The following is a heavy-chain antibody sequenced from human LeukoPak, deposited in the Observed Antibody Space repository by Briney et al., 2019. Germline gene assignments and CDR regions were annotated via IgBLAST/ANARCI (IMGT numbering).Heavy chain of an antibody. CDR3: AKNSGSYYVGFDY. CDR2: ISSSGSGGNT. D-gene: IGHD1-26*01. J-gene: IGHJ4*02. Sequence: GGSLRLSCSASGVTLSNYAMSWARQAPGKGLEWVSGISSSGSGGNTYYADSVKGRFTISRDNSKNTLYLQMNSLRAEDTAVYYCAKNSGSYYVGFDYWGQGTLVTVSS. V-gene: IGHV3-23*01. CDR1: GVTLSNYA.